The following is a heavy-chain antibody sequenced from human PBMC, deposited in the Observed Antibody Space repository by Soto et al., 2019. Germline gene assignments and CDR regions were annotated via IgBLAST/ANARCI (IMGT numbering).Heavy chain of an antibody. CDR2: IYYSGST. D-gene: IGHD3-22*01. J-gene: IGHJ3*02. CDR1: GGSISRGDYY. Sequence: SETLSLTCTVSGGSISRGDYYWSWIRQPPGKGLEWIGYIYYSGSTYYNPSLKSRVTISVDTSKNQFSLKLSSVTAADTAVYYCARGVYYDSSGYYYADDAFDIWGQGTMVTVSS. V-gene: IGHV4-30-4*01. CDR3: ARGVYYDSSGYYYADDAFDI.